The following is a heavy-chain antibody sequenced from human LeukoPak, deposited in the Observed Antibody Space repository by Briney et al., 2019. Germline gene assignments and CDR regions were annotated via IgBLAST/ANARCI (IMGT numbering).Heavy chain of an antibody. CDR1: GFTFSNFE. CDR3: AKDDGSLGSGLN. Sequence: GGSLRLSCAASGFTFSNFEMNWVRQAPGQGLEWVSVISGSGVSTYYADSVKGRFTISRDNSKNTLYLQMNSLRAEDTAVYYCAKDDGSLGSGLNWGQGTLVTVSS. J-gene: IGHJ4*02. V-gene: IGHV3-23*01. D-gene: IGHD3-10*01. CDR2: ISGSGVST.